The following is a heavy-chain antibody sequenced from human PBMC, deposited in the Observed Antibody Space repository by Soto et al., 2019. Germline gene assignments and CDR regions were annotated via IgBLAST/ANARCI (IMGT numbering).Heavy chain of an antibody. CDR3: ASDSPPGDY. CDR1: GYTFTSYG. CDR2: ISAYNGNT. Sequence: QVQLVQSGAEVKKPGASVKVSCKASGYTFTSYGISWGRQAPGQGLEGMGWISAYNGNTNYAQKLQGRVTMTTDTATSTGYMERRTLRSDSTAVYYCASDSPPGDYWGQGTLVTVSS. V-gene: IGHV1-18*01. J-gene: IGHJ4*02.